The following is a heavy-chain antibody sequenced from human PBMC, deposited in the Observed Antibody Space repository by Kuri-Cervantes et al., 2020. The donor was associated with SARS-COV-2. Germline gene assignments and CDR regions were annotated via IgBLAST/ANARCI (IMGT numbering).Heavy chain of an antibody. D-gene: IGHD6-6*01. CDR2: ISGSGGST. Sequence: GESLKISCAGSGFTFSSYAMSWVRQAPGKGLEWVSAISGSGGSTYYADSVKGRFTISRDNSKNTLYLQMNSLRAEDTAVYYCAKPLPGRIAARAGNDYWGQGTLVTVSS. V-gene: IGHV3-23*01. J-gene: IGHJ4*02. CDR3: AKPLPGRIAARAGNDY. CDR1: GFTFSSYA.